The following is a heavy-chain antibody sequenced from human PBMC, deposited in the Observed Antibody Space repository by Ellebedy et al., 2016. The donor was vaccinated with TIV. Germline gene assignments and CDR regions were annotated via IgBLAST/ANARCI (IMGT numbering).Heavy chain of an antibody. J-gene: IGHJ5*02. CDR1: GFAFSSYA. Sequence: GESLKISCAASGFAFSSYAMNWVRQAPGKGLEWISGIDKSGDSAYYADSVKGRFTISRENAKNALFLQMDGLRVDDSAVYYCVGFGVFNLWGQGAPVTVSS. CDR3: VGFGVFNL. V-gene: IGHV3-23*05. D-gene: IGHD3-3*01. CDR2: IDKSGDSA.